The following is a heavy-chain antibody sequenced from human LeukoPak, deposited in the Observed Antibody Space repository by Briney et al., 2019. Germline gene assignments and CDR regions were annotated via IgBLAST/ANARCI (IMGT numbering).Heavy chain of an antibody. Sequence: GGSLRLSCAASGFTFSSYAMSWVRQAPGKGLERVSAISGSGGSTYYADSVKGRFTISRDNSKNTLYLQMNSLRAEDTAVYYCAKYGGIRTAMSDYWGQGTLVTVSS. J-gene: IGHJ4*02. CDR2: ISGSGGST. CDR3: AKYGGIRTAMSDY. CDR1: GFTFSSYA. V-gene: IGHV3-23*01. D-gene: IGHD5-18*01.